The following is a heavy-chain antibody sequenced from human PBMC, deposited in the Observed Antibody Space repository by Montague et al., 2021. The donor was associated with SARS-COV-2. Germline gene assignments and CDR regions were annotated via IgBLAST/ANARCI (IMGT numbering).Heavy chain of an antibody. J-gene: IGHJ4*02. CDR1: GFSFSSRG. Sequence: SLRLSCAASGFSFSSRGVSWVRQVPGKGLEWVATVEQDGSESHYLDSVNGRFTISRDNAKSSAYLQMSSLRVEDTAVYFCARDHYGSEDYWGQGILVTVSS. CDR2: VEQDGSES. CDR3: ARDHYGSEDY. D-gene: IGHD3-10*01. V-gene: IGHV3-7*01.